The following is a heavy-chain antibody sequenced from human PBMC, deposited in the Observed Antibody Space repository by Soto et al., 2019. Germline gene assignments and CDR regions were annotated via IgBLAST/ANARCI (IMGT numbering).Heavy chain of an antibody. J-gene: IGHJ5*02. CDR3: ARTPRSVLLWFGELGFDP. CDR1: GGSISSYY. CDR2: IYYSGST. V-gene: IGHV4-59*01. D-gene: IGHD3-10*01. Sequence: SETLSLTCTVSGGSISSYYWSWIRQPPGKGLEWIGYIYYSGSTNYNPSLKSRVTISVDTSKNQFSLKLSSVTAADTAVYYCARTPRSVLLWFGELGFDPWGQGTLVTVSS.